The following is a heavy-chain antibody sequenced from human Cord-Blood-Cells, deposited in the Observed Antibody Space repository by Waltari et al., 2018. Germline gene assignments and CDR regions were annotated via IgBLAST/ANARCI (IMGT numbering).Heavy chain of an antibody. V-gene: IGHV4-39*01. CDR3: AGHAGGQWELLDY. D-gene: IGHD1-26*01. J-gene: IGHJ4*02. CDR1: GGSISSSSYY. Sequence: QLQLQESGPGLVKPSETLSLTCTVSGGSISSSSYYWGWIRQPPGKGLEWIGSIYYSGSTYYNPSLKSRVTISVDTSKNQFSLKLSSVTAADTAVYYCAGHAGGQWELLDYWGQGTLVTVSS. CDR2: IYYSGST.